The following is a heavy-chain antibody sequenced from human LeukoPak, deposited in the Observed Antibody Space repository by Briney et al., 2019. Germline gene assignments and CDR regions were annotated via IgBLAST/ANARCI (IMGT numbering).Heavy chain of an antibody. CDR3: ARDGGGSVLRYFDWLFGAFDI. J-gene: IGHJ3*02. CDR2: ISSSSSTI. V-gene: IGHV3-48*01. Sequence: GGSLRLSCAASGFTFSSYSMNWVRQAPGKGLEWVSYISSSSSTIYYADSVKGRFTISRDNAKNSLYLQMNSLRAEDTAVYYRARDGGGSVLRYFDWLFGAFDIWGQGTMVTVSS. CDR1: GFTFSSYS. D-gene: IGHD3-9*01.